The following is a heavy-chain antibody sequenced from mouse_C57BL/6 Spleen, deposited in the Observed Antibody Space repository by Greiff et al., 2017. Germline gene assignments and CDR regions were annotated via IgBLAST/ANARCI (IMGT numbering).Heavy chain of an antibody. CDR3: VKAVAGRSYWYFDV. CDR2: ISNKANGYTT. CDR1: GFTFTDYY. J-gene: IGHJ1*03. D-gene: IGHD3-3*01. V-gene: IGHV7-4*01. Sequence: EVQLVESGGGLVQPGASLRLSCAASGFTFTDYYMSWVRQPPGKALEWLAMISNKANGYTTEYTASVKGRFTISRDNSQNILYLQISTLRAEDSATYFCVKAVAGRSYWYFDVWGTGTTVTVSS.